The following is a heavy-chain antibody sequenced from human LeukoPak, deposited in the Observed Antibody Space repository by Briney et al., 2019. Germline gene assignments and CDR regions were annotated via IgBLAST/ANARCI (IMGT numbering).Heavy chain of an antibody. Sequence: GASVKVSCKASGYTFTGHYLNWLRQAPGQGLEWMCRINPNSGDTKDADKFQGRVIMTRDTSTSTAYMELNGLTSDDTASYYCARDMWELPSDYYYDYWGQGSLVTVSS. CDR3: ARDMWELPSDYYYDY. D-gene: IGHD1-26*01. CDR1: GYTFTGHY. J-gene: IGHJ4*02. CDR2: INPNSGDT. V-gene: IGHV1-2*06.